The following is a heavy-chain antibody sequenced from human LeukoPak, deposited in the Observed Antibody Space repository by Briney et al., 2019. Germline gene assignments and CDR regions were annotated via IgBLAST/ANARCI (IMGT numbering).Heavy chain of an antibody. CDR3: ATDESNSFFF. Sequence: GGSLRLSCAASGFTFSSYSMNWVRQAPGKGLEWVSYTSSSSSTIYYADSVKGRFTISRDNAKNSLYLQMSSLRTEDTAVYYCATDESNSFFFWGQGTLVTVSS. CDR2: TSSSSSTI. J-gene: IGHJ4*02. CDR1: GFTFSSYS. D-gene: IGHD2/OR15-2a*01. V-gene: IGHV3-48*04.